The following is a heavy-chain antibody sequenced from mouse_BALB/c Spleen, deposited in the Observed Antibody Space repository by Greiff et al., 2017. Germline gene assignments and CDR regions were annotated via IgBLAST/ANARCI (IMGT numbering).Heavy chain of an antibody. D-gene: IGHD1-2*01. V-gene: IGHV3-2*02. CDR3: ARGDYYGYDFDY. CDR2: ISYSGST. CDR1: GYSITSDYA. J-gene: IGHJ2*01. Sequence: VQLQQSGPGLVKPSQSLSLTCTVTGYSITSDYAWNWIRQFPGNKLEWMGYISYSGSTSYNPSLKSRISITRDTSKNQFFLQLNSVTTEDTATYYCARGDYYGYDFDYWGQGTTLTVSS.